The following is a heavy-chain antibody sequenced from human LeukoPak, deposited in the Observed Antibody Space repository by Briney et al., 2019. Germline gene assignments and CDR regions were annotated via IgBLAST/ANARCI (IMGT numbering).Heavy chain of an antibody. CDR2: ISGSATST. J-gene: IGHJ4*02. CDR3: AKTDTVVITYTVVY. CDR1: GFTLSSYA. Sequence: GGSLRLSCAASGFTLSSYAMTWVRQAPGKGLEWVASISGSATSTYYADSVRGRFTISRDNSKNTLSLQMNSLRAEDTAIYYCAKTDTVVITYTVVYWGQGTLVTVSS. D-gene: IGHD3-22*01. V-gene: IGHV3-23*01.